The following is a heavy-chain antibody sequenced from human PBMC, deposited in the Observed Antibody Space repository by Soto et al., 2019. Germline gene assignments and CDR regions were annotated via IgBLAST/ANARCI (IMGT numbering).Heavy chain of an antibody. J-gene: IGHJ4*02. V-gene: IGHV1-69*02. CDR1: GGTFSSYT. Sequence: ASVKVSCKASGGTFSSYTISWVRQAPGQGLEWMGRIIPILGIANYAQKFQGRVTITADKSTSTAYMELSSLRSEDTAVYYCARGPPSTLGYCSGGSCYSYIYWGQGTLVTV. CDR3: ARGPPSTLGYCSGGSCYSYIY. CDR2: IIPILGIA. D-gene: IGHD2-15*01.